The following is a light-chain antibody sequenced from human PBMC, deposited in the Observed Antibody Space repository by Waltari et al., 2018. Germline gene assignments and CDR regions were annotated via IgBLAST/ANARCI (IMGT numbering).Light chain of an antibody. J-gene: IGLJ2*01. CDR1: NIGSKD. Sequence: SYELTQPLSVSVALGQTARITCGRNNIGSKDVHWYQQQPGQAPVLVIYRDTNRPSGIPERFSGSNSGNTATLTISRAQAGDEADYYCQVWDSSTMVFGGGTKLTVL. CDR3: QVWDSSTMV. V-gene: IGLV3-9*01. CDR2: RDT.